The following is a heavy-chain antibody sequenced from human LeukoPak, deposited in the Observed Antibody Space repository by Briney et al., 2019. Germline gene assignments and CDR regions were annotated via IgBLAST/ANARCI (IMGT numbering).Heavy chain of an antibody. CDR3: AKDRGITARPYAFDS. J-gene: IGHJ4*02. Sequence: GGSLRLSCVASGFDFSRYVVNWVRQAPGKGLEWVSGISGSGDTTYYTDSVKGRLTISRDNSENTLYLQMDSLTVGDTAIYYCAKDRGITARPYAFDSWGQGTLVTVSS. D-gene: IGHD6-6*01. V-gene: IGHV3-23*01. CDR2: ISGSGDTT. CDR1: GFDFSRYV.